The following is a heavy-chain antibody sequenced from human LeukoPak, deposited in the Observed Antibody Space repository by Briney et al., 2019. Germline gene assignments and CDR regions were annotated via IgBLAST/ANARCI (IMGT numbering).Heavy chain of an antibody. V-gene: IGHV3-23*01. J-gene: IGHJ4*02. CDR2: LSGSGDST. CDR1: GFTFSTYG. CDR3: AKRLHSSDYYAAFDY. D-gene: IGHD6-25*01. Sequence: QPGGSLRLSCAASGFTFSTYGMRWVRQAPGKGVEWVSSLSGSGDSTYYADSVKGRFTISRDNSNNTLYLQMNSLRAEDTAIYYCAKRLHSSDYYAAFDYWGQGTLVTVSS.